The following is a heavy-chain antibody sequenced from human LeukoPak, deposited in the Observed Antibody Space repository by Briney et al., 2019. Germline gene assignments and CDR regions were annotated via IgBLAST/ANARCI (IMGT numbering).Heavy chain of an antibody. V-gene: IGHV3-53*01. CDR2: IYSGGST. CDR1: GFTVSSNY. Sequence: PGGSLRLSCAASGFTVSSNYMSWVRQAPGKGLEWVSVIYSGGSTYYADSVKGRFTISRDNSKNTLYLQMNSLRAEDTAVYYCARARYDPWYYFDYWGQGTLVTVSS. CDR3: ARARYDPWYYFDY. D-gene: IGHD3-22*01. J-gene: IGHJ4*02.